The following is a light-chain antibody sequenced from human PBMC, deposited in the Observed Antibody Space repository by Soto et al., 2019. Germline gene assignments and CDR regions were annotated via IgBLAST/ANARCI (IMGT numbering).Light chain of an antibody. V-gene: IGLV2-14*01. CDR1: ISVVGGYNY. J-gene: IGLJ2*01. CDR2: DVS. CDR3: SSYTSSSTVV. Sequence: QSVLTQPASVSGSPGQSITISCTGTISVVGGYNYVSWYQQQPGKAPKLMIYDVSNRPSGVSNRFSGSKSGNTASLTISGLQADDEADYCCSSYTSSSTVVFGGGTKLTVL.